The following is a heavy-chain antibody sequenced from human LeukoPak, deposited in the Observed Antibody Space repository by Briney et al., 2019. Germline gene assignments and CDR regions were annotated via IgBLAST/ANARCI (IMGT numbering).Heavy chain of an antibody. J-gene: IGHJ4*02. Sequence: SETLSLTCTVSGGSISSYYWSWIRQPPGKGLEWIGYIYYSRSTNYNPSLKSRVTISVDTSKNQFSLKLSSVTAADTAVYYCARWDSSGWWDPGLFDYWGQGTLVTVSS. CDR1: GGSISSYY. CDR3: ARWDSSGWWDPGLFDY. CDR2: IYYSRST. V-gene: IGHV4-59*08. D-gene: IGHD6-19*01.